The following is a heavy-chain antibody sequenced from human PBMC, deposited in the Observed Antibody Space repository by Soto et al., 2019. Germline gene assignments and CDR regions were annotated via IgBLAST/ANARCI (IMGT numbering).Heavy chain of an antibody. J-gene: IGHJ6*02. CDR1: GFTFDDYG. CDR3: ARGGGGSCYSCYYYYGMDV. V-gene: IGHV3-20*04. Sequence: GGSLRLSCAASGFTFDDYGMSWVRQAPGKGLEWVSGINWNGGSTGYADSVKGRFTISRDNAKNSLYLQMNSLRAEDTALYYCARGGGGSCYSCYYYYGMDVWGQGTTVTVSS. D-gene: IGHD2-15*01. CDR2: INWNGGST.